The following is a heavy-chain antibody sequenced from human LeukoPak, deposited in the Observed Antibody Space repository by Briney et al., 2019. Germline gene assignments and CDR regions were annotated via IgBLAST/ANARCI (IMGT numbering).Heavy chain of an antibody. CDR2: ISSDGNTM. CDR1: GFTFSDYS. V-gene: IGHV3-48*02. Sequence: GGSLRLSCAASGFTFSDYSMNWVRQAPGKGLHWVSFISSDGNTMFYADSVKGRFTISRDNAKNSLYLQMNSLRDEDTAVYYCARKSGSPARFDPWGQGTLVTVSS. D-gene: IGHD2-2*01. CDR3: ARKSGSPARFDP. J-gene: IGHJ5*02.